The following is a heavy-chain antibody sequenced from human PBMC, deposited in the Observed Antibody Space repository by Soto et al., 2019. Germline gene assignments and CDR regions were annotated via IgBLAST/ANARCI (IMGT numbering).Heavy chain of an antibody. Sequence: SETLSLTCTVSGGSISSYYWSWIRQPPGKGLEWIGYIYYSGSTNYNPSLKSRVTISVDTSKNQFSLKLSSVTAADTAVYYCARVQGTYYDFWSGHFMDVWGKGTTVTVSS. J-gene: IGHJ6*03. CDR1: GGSISSYY. D-gene: IGHD3-3*01. CDR2: IYYSGST. CDR3: ARVQGTYYDFWSGHFMDV. V-gene: IGHV4-59*01.